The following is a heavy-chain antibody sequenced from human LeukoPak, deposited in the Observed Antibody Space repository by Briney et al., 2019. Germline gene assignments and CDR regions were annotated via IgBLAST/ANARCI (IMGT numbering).Heavy chain of an antibody. CDR3: AKESGVTGTTGYMDV. CDR1: GFTFSSYA. J-gene: IGHJ6*03. V-gene: IGHV3-23*01. Sequence: GGSLRLSCAASGFTFSSYAMTWVRQAPGKGLEWVSSISDSGDSTYYADSVKGRFSISRDNSKNTLYLQTNSLRAEDTAVYCCAKESGVTGTTGYMDVWGKGTTVTVSS. D-gene: IGHD1-7*01. CDR2: ISDSGDST.